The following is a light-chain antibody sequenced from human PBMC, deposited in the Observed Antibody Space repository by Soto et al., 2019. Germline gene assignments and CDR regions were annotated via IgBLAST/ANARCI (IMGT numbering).Light chain of an antibody. CDR1: QSISSD. Sequence: DIQMTQSPSSLSASVGDRVTISCRASQSISSDLNWYQQKPGKAPKLLIYAASRMQSSVPARFSGSGSGTDFTLTISSLQPEDFAAYYCQQYNNCPRTFGEGTKVDIK. CDR2: AAS. V-gene: IGKV1-39*01. CDR3: QQYNNCPRT. J-gene: IGKJ4*02.